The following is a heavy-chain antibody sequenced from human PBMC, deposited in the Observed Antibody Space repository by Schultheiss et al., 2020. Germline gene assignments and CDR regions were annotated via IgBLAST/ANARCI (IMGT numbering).Heavy chain of an antibody. Sequence: SETLSLTCTVSGGSISSYYWSWIRQPPGKGLEWIGYIYYSGSTNYNPSLKSRVTISVDTSKNQFSLKLSSVTAADTAVYYCARVAATGAFDYWGQGTLVTVSA. J-gene: IGHJ4*02. CDR3: ARVAATGAFDY. CDR1: GGSISSYY. D-gene: IGHD6-25*01. V-gene: IGHV4-59*12. CDR2: IYYSGST.